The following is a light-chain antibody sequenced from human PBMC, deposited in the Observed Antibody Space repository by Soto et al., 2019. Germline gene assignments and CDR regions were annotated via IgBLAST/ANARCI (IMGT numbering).Light chain of an antibody. CDR2: DVS. CDR1: QNIDTS. V-gene: IGKV1-5*01. Sequence: IKLTQSPSTLSASLGDSVTITCRASQNIDTSLAWYQHKPGKAPKLLMFDVSNLESGVPSRFSGSGSGTEFTLTISSVHSDDFATYYCQQYDYSRTFGQGTKVDIK. J-gene: IGKJ1*01. CDR3: QQYDYSRT.